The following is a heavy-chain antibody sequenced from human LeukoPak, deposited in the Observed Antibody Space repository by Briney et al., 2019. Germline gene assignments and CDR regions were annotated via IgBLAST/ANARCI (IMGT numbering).Heavy chain of an antibody. CDR1: GFTVSSNY. Sequence: GGSLRLSCAVTGFTVSSNYMSWVRQAPGKGLEWVSIINAGGGSTYYADSVKGRFTISRDNSKNTLYLQMNSLRADDTALYYCATTAAARNLDYWGQGTLVTVSS. CDR3: ATTAAARNLDY. D-gene: IGHD6-13*01. J-gene: IGHJ4*02. CDR2: INAGGGST. V-gene: IGHV3-23*01.